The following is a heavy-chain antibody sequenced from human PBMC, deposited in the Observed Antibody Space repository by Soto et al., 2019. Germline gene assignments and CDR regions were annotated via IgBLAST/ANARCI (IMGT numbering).Heavy chain of an antibody. CDR3: ARGFGGYCSSTSCPLDY. D-gene: IGHD2-2*01. CDR2: IYYSGST. Sequence: SETLSLTCTVSGGSISSYYWSWIRQPPGKGLEWIGYIYYSGSTNYNPSLKSRVTISVDTSKNQFSLKLSSVTAADTAVYYCARGFGGYCSSTSCPLDYWGQGTLVTVSS. CDR1: GGSISSYY. V-gene: IGHV4-59*01. J-gene: IGHJ4*02.